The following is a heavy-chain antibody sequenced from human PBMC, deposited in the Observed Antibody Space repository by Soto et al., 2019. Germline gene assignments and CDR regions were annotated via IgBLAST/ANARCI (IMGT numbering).Heavy chain of an antibody. Sequence: HPGGSLRLSCVASGIEFSNYAMSWVRQAPGKGLEWVSISSASGRSRYHADSVKGQFTISRDNSKNTLYLHMTNLRAEDTAVYYCAKDGNWLDVYFDVWGQGTPVTVSS. CDR2: SSASGRSR. J-gene: IGHJ4*02. CDR3: AKDGNWLDVYFDV. V-gene: IGHV3-23*01. D-gene: IGHD6-19*01. CDR1: GIEFSNYA.